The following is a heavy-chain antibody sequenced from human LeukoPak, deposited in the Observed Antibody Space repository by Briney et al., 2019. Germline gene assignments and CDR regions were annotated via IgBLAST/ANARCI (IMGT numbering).Heavy chain of an antibody. CDR3: AKVSRFSSSWMYNWFDP. J-gene: IGHJ5*02. Sequence: PGGSLRLSCGASGFIFDTHDMHWVRQAPGKGLEWVAFIRYDGSNKYYADSVKGRFTISRDNSKNTLYLQMNSLRAEDTAVYYCAKVSRFSSSWMYNWFDPWGQGTLVTVSS. D-gene: IGHD6-13*01. V-gene: IGHV3-30*02. CDR1: GFIFDTHD. CDR2: IRYDGSNK.